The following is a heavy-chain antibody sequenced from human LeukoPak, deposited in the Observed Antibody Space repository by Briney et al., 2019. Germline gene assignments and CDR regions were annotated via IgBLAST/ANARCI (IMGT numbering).Heavy chain of an antibody. J-gene: IGHJ4*02. V-gene: IGHV1-18*01. CDR1: GYTFTSYG. CDR3: ARDQVDTAMSTHY. Sequence: ASVKVSCKHSGYTFTSYGIRGVRPTPGQGLGWMGRVSAYNGNTNYAQKLQGRVTMTTDTSTSTAYMELRSLRSDDTAVYYCARDQVDTAMSTHYWGQGTLVTVSS. D-gene: IGHD5-18*01. CDR2: VSAYNGNT.